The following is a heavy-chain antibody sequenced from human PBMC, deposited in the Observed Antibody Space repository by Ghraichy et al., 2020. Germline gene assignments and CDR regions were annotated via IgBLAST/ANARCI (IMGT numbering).Heavy chain of an antibody. CDR2: IYSGGST. J-gene: IGHJ5*02. V-gene: IGHV3-66*01. CDR1: GFTVSSNY. Sequence: GGSLRLSCAASGFTVSSNYMSWVRQAPGKGLEWVSVIYSGGSTYYADSVKGRVTISRDNSKNTLYLQMNSLRAEDTAVYYCARTDYDILTAGRNWFDPWGQGTLVTVSS. CDR3: ARTDYDILTAGRNWFDP. D-gene: IGHD3-9*01.